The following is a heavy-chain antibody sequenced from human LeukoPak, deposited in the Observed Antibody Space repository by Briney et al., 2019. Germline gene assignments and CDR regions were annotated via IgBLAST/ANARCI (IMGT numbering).Heavy chain of an antibody. V-gene: IGHV5-51*01. CDR1: GYSFTKYW. Sequence: GESLKISCKGSGYSFTKYWIGWVRQMPGKGLEWMGIIYPGDSDTRYSPSFQGQVTISADKSISTAYLQWGSLKASDTAMYYCATKSATAGADQYFDYWGQGTLVTVSS. D-gene: IGHD6-13*01. CDR2: IYPGDSDT. CDR3: ATKSATAGADQYFDY. J-gene: IGHJ4*02.